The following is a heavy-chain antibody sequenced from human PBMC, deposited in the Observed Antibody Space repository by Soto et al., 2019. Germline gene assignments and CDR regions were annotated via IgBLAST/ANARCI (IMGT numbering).Heavy chain of an antibody. Sequence: LRLSCAVSGVTVNSNFMSWVRQAPGKGLEWVSVIFSGGNADYADSVKGRFIMSRDISKNTLYLQMNSLRAEDTAVYFCVKEFRGAFDYWGQGTLVTVSS. CDR1: GVTVNSNF. V-gene: IGHV3-53*01. CDR2: IFSGGNA. CDR3: VKEFRGAFDY. J-gene: IGHJ4*02. D-gene: IGHD3-10*01.